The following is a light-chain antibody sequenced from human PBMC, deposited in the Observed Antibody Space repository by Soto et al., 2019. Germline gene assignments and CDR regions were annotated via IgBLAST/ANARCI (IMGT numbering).Light chain of an antibody. V-gene: IGKV1-5*01. J-gene: IGKJ2*01. Sequence: DIQMTQSPSTLSASVGDEVTITCRASQNISVWLAWYQQRPGKAPKFLIYDASNLETGVSSRFSGSGSGTAFTLTIRSLQPDDFATYYCQQYDSSSPTFGQGTKLEIK. CDR2: DAS. CDR1: QNISVW. CDR3: QQYDSSSPT.